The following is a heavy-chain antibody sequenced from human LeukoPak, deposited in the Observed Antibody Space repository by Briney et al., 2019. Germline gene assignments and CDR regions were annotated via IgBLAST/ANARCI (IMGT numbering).Heavy chain of an antibody. V-gene: IGHV1-2*02. D-gene: IGHD5-18*01. J-gene: IGHJ4*02. CDR2: INPNSGGT. Sequence: GASVTVSCKASGYTFTGYYMHWVRQAPGQGLEWMGWINPNSGGTNYAQTFQGRVTMTRNTSISTAYMELSRLRSDDTAVYYCARSRGYNYGYRIYFDYWGQGTLVTVSS. CDR1: GYTFTGYY. CDR3: ARSRGYNYGYRIYFDY.